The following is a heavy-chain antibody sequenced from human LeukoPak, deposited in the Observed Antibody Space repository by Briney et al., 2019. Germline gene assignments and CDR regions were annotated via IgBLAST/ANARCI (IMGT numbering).Heavy chain of an antibody. CDR2: IRYDAKQI. J-gene: IGHJ4*02. CDR3: AKDFGQVATIPFFGF. D-gene: IGHD5-24*01. V-gene: IGHV3-30*02. Sequence: PGGSLRLSCAASGFTFSTYGMHWVRQAPGKGLEWVAFIRYDAKQIYYVDSVKGRFTISRDISKNTLYLQMNSLRAEDTAVYYCAKDFGQVATIPFFGFWGQGTLVTVSS. CDR1: GFTFSTYG.